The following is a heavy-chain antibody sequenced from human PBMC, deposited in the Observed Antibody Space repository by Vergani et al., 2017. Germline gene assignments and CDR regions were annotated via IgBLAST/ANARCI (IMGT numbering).Heavy chain of an antibody. D-gene: IGHD6-19*01. J-gene: IGHJ4*02. Sequence: QVQLVQSGAEVKKPGSSVKVSCKASGGTFSSYAISWVRQAPGQGLEWMGGIIPIFGTANYAQKFQGRVTITADESTSTAFMELSSLRSEDTAVYYCARGGSIAVAGENAFDYWGQGTLVTVSS. CDR1: GGTFSSYA. CDR3: ARGGSIAVAGENAFDY. V-gene: IGHV1-69*01. CDR2: IIPIFGTA.